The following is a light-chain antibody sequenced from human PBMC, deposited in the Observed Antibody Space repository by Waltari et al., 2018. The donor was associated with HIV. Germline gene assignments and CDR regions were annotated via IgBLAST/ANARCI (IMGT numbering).Light chain of an antibody. J-gene: IGLJ3*02. CDR1: KLGEKF. CDR2: QDT. V-gene: IGLV3-1*01. Sequence: SYELTQPPSLSVSPGQTATITCSGYKLGEKFVSLYQQKPGQSPFLVIFQDTKRPSGIPERFSGSTSGNTATLTIRGTQAMDEADYYCQALDSNTVVFGGGTYLAVL. CDR3: QALDSNTVV.